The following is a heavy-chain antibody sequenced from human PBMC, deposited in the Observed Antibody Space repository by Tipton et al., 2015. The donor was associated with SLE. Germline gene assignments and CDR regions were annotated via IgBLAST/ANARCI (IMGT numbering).Heavy chain of an antibody. CDR3: AGGGYGSGAGPYYYYYGMDV. Sequence: LRLSCAVSGYSISSGYYWGWIRQPPGKGLEWIGSIYHSGSTYYNPSLKSRVTISVDTSKNQFSLKLSSVTAADTAVYYCAGGGYGSGAGPYYYYYGMDVWGQGP. CDR1: GYSISSGYY. J-gene: IGHJ6*02. CDR2: IYHSGST. V-gene: IGHV4-38-2*01. D-gene: IGHD3-10*01.